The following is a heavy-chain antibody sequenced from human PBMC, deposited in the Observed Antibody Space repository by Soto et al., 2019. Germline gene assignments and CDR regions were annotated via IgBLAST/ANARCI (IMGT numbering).Heavy chain of an antibody. V-gene: IGHV4-30-2*01. D-gene: IGHD1-26*01. CDR1: GGSISSGGYS. CDR2: IYHSGST. Sequence: SETLSLTCAVSGGSISSGGYSWSWIRQPPGKGLEWIGYIYHSGSTYYNPSLKSRVTTSVDTSKNQFSLKLSSVTAADTAVYYCARGGSFLYNWFDPWGQGTLVTVSS. CDR3: ARGGSFLYNWFDP. J-gene: IGHJ5*02.